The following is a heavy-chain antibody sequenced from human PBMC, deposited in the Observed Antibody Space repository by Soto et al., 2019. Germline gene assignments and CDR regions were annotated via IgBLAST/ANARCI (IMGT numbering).Heavy chain of an antibody. CDR2: ISTIFGTA. D-gene: IGHD5-12*01. Sequence: QVQLVQSGAEVKKPGSSVKVSCKASGGTFSSYAISWVRQAPGQGLEWMGGISTIFGTANYAQKFQGRVTITADESTSIAYMELSSLRSEDTAVDYCATSPRGDLVGDWFDPLGQGTLVTVS. J-gene: IGHJ5*02. V-gene: IGHV1-69*01. CDR3: ATSPRGDLVGDWFDP. CDR1: GGTFSSYA.